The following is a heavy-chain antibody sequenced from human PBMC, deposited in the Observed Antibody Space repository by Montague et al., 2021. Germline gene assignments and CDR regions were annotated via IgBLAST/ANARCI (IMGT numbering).Heavy chain of an antibody. J-gene: IGHJ4*02. D-gene: IGHD6-13*01. CDR2: CCYRPERNY. CDR1: GDSVGVETPR. V-gene: IGHV6-1*01. Sequence: CAISGDSVGVETPRWRSEEHSPSLRLPMLVGCCYRPERNYDYAVSVKSRMTISPDTSKNQFSLQLSSVTPEDRAVYYCARDPRYSLSWSFDYWGQGTLVNVSS. CDR3: ARDPRYSLSWSFDY.